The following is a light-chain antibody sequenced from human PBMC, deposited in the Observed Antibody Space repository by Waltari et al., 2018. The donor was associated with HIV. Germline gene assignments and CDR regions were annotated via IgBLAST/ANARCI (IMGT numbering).Light chain of an antibody. J-gene: IGLJ2*01. CDR1: NIGRQN. CDR3: QVRVSNTVV. V-gene: IGLV3-9*01. Sequence: SYELTQPLSVSVALGQTATITCGGNNIGRQNVCWYQQKPGQAPVLIIYRDKTRPSGIPERFSGSNSENTATLTIRRAQAGDEADYYCQVRVSNTVVFGGGTNLTVL. CDR2: RDK.